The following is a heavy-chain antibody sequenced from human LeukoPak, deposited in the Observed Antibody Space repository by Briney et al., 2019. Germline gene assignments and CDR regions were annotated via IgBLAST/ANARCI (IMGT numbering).Heavy chain of an antibody. J-gene: IGHJ4*02. D-gene: IGHD3-10*01. CDR3: ARGGSTVSAGFY. CDR1: GFTVSSNH. Sequence: GGSLRLSCAASGFTVSSNHMTWVRQAPGKGLEWVSVIYSGGDTSYADSVKGRFTISRDTSRNILYLQMNSLRAEDTAVYYCARGGSTVSAGFYWGQGTLVTVSS. CDR2: IYSGGDT. V-gene: IGHV3-53*01.